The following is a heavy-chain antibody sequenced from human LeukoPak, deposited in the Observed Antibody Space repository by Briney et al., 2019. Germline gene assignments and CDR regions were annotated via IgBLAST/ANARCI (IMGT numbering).Heavy chain of an antibody. J-gene: IGHJ4*02. CDR3: TRMTTGHDY. V-gene: IGHV4-34*01. Sequence: SETLSLTCAVSGVSFNDYYWSWVRQTPGKGLEWIGEINHSGYTNDSPSLKSRVTLSIVTSRKQFSLNVRSVTVADTGIYYCTRMTTGHDYWGQGTLVTVSS. D-gene: IGHD4-17*01. CDR2: INHSGYT. CDR1: GVSFNDYY.